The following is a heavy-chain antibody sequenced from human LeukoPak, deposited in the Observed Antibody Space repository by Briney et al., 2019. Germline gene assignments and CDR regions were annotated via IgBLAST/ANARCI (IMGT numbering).Heavy chain of an antibody. J-gene: IGHJ4*02. Sequence: GGSLRLSCAASGFTFSSYVMPWVRQAPGKGLEWVAVISYDGSNKYYADSVKGRFTISRDNSKNTLYLQMNSLRAEDTAVYYCAKDFFYSSGWSYYFDYWGQGTLVTVSS. D-gene: IGHD6-19*01. CDR1: GFTFSSYV. CDR3: AKDFFYSSGWSYYFDY. V-gene: IGHV3-30*18. CDR2: ISYDGSNK.